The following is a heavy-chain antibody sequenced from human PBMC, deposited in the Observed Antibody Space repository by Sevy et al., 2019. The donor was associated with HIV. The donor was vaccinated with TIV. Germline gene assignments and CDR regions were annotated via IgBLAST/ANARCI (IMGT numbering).Heavy chain of an antibody. CDR2: INHREVT. Sequence: SETLSLTCTVYGGSFSDFYWNWIRQSPGKGLEWIGEINHREVTNYNPSLKSRATISADASNRQFSLKLTSVTAADTAVYYCVRFDTKIKIFGVPRGAYLGPGTLVTVSS. J-gene: IGHJ4*02. CDR1: GGSFSDFY. V-gene: IGHV4-34*01. D-gene: IGHD3-3*01. CDR3: VRFDTKIKIFGVPRGAY.